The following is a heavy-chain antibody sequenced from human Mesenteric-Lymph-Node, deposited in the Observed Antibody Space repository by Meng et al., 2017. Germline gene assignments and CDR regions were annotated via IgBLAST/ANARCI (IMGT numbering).Heavy chain of an antibody. J-gene: IGHJ4*02. Sequence: QVQLVQSGSELKQPGASVKVSCRPSGYTFTSYAINWVRQAPGQGPDWMGWIDPNTGNPTYDQGFTGRFVFSLDTSVGTAYLQINSLRADDTAVYYCARDSPLDGYSLLDYWGQGTLVTVSS. D-gene: IGHD5-24*01. V-gene: IGHV7-4-1*02. CDR1: GYTFTSYA. CDR2: IDPNTGNP. CDR3: ARDSPLDGYSLLDY.